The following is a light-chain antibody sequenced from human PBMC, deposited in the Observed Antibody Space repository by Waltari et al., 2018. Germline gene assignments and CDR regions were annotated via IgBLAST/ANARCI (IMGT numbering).Light chain of an antibody. CDR1: QTITGSW. J-gene: IGKJ4*01. CDR3: QQYDGSVVT. V-gene: IGKV3-20*01. Sequence: EIVLTQSPGTLSVSPGERVTVSCRSSQTITGSWLTWYHQKPGQAPRLLIYGASNRAPGIPDRFSGSGSGTDCTLTISRREPEDSAVYYCQQYDGSVVTFGGGTKVEIK. CDR2: GAS.